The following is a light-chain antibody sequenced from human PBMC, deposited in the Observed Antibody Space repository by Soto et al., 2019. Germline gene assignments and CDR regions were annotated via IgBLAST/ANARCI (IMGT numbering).Light chain of an antibody. V-gene: IGKV4-1*01. CDR1: QSVLYSSNNKNY. J-gene: IGKJ5*01. CDR3: QQYYSTPIT. Sequence: DIVMTQSPDSLAVSLGERATINCKSSQSVLYSSNNKNYLAWYQQKPGQPPKLLIYWASTRESGVPDRFSGSGSGKDFPLTISRLQAEDVAVYYCQQYYSTPITFGQGTRLEIK. CDR2: WAS.